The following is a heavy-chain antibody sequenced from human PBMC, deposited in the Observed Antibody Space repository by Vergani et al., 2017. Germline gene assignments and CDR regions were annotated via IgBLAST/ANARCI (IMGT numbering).Heavy chain of an antibody. CDR2: ISSSSSYI. V-gene: IGHV3-21*01. D-gene: IGHD1-26*01. CDR3: ARVLGSYSHYFDY. CDR1: GFTFSSYR. Sequence: EVKLVESGGGLVKPGGSLRLSCAASGFTFSSYRMNWVRQAPGKGLEWISPISSSSSYIYYADAVKGRFTSSRDNAKNSLYLTMISLRAEATAVYYCARVLGSYSHYFDYWGQGTLVTVSS. J-gene: IGHJ4*02.